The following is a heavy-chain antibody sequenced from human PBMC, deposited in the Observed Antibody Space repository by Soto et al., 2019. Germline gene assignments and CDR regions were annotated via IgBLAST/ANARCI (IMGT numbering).Heavy chain of an antibody. CDR3: ARRSSGWYFDY. CDR1: GFTFSSYS. CDR2: ISSIISTI. D-gene: IGHD6-19*01. V-gene: IGHV3-48*01. J-gene: IGHJ4*02. Sequence: GGSLRLSCAASGFTFSSYSMNWVRQAPGKGLEWVSYISSIISTIYYADSVKGRFTISIDNSKNTLYLQMNSLRAEDTAVYYCARRSSGWYFDYWGQGTLVTVSS.